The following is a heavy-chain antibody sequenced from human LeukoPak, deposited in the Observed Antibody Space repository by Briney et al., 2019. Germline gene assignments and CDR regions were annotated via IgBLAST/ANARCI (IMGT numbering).Heavy chain of an antibody. Sequence: SETLSLTCAVYGGSFSGYYWSWIRQPPGKGLEWIGEINHSGSTNYNPSLKSRVTISVDTSKNQFSLQLTSVTAADTAVYYCARVTLYFDFSTGNHYYFDSWGQGTLVIVSS. V-gene: IGHV4-34*01. CDR2: INHSGST. CDR3: ARVTLYFDFSTGNHYYFDS. D-gene: IGHD3-3*01. J-gene: IGHJ4*02. CDR1: GGSFSGYY.